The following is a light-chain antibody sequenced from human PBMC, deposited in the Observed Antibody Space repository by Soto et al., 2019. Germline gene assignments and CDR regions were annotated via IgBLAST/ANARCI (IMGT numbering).Light chain of an antibody. Sequence: QSALTQPASVSGSPGQSIAISCTGTRSDVGAYNYVSWYQQHPGKAPKLMISEVTNRPSGVSDRFSGSKSGNTASLTISGLQAEDEADYYCSSFSSGSTLFGTGTKLTVL. V-gene: IGLV2-14*01. CDR1: RSDVGAYNY. CDR3: SSFSSGSTL. J-gene: IGLJ1*01. CDR2: EVT.